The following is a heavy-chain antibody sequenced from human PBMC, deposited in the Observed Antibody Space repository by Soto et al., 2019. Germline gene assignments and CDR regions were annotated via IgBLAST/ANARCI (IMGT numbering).Heavy chain of an antibody. V-gene: IGHV3-23*01. CDR3: AKDAPRGSYFSIPYYFDY. J-gene: IGHJ4*02. Sequence: GGSLRLSCAASGFTFSSYAMSWVRQAPGKGLEWVSAISGSGGSTYYADSVKGRFTISRDNSKNTLYLKMNSLRAEDTAVYYCAKDAPRGSYFSIPYYFDYWGQGTLVTVSS. D-gene: IGHD1-26*01. CDR1: GFTFSSYA. CDR2: ISGSGGST.